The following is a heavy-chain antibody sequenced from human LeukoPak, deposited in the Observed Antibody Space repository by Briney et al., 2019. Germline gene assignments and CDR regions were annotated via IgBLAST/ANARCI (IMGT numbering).Heavy chain of an antibody. Sequence: GGSLRLSCAASGFTFSSYWMHWVRQAPGKGLVWVSRINSDGSSTSYADSVKGRFTISRDNAKNSLYLQMNSLRAEDTAIYYCTRVGYIDEGIDYWGQGTLVTVSS. D-gene: IGHD5-24*01. CDR3: TRVGYIDEGIDY. J-gene: IGHJ4*02. V-gene: IGHV3-74*01. CDR2: INSDGSST. CDR1: GFTFSSYW.